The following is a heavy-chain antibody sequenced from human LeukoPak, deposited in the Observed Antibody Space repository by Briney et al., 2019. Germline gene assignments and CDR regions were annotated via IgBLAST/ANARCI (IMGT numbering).Heavy chain of an antibody. D-gene: IGHD3-10*01. CDR1: AFTFSDYY. V-gene: IGHV3-11*01. CDR2: ISSSGSAM. J-gene: IGHJ6*02. Sequence: AGPLRLSCAASAFTFSDYYMSWLRQAPGKGLEWVSYISSSGSAMYYSDSVKGRFTISRDNSKTSLFLQMNSLRAEDTAVYYCARVPDYGSGRPSPAYYYGMDVWGQGTTVTVSS. CDR3: ARVPDYGSGRPSPAYYYGMDV.